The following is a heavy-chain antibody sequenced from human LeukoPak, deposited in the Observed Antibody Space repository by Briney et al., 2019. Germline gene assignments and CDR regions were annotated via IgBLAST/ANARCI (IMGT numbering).Heavy chain of an antibody. D-gene: IGHD3-3*01. CDR1: GYTFTSYA. CDR2: INAGNGNT. CDR3: ARGVHSVLEWLSSLYYYYGMDV. V-gene: IGHV1-3*01. J-gene: IGHJ6*02. Sequence: ASVKVSCKASGYTFTSYAMHWVRQAPGQRLEWMGWINAGNGNTKYSQKFQGRVTITRDTSTSTVYMELSSLRSEDTAVYYCARGVHSVLEWLSSLYYYYGMDVWGQGTTVTVSS.